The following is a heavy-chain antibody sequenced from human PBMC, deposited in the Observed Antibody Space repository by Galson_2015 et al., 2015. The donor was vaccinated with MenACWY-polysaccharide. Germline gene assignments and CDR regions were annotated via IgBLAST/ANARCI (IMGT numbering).Heavy chain of an antibody. J-gene: IGHJ4*02. CDR1: GFTFSSYA. CDR3: AKDKGGGSYWGNTKIDY. CDR2: ISNSGGST. Sequence: SLRLCCAASGFTFSSYAVNWVRQAPGKGLEWVSAISNSGGSTYYADSVKGRFTISRDNSKNTLFLQMNSLRAEDTAVYYCAKDKGGGSYWGNTKIDYWGQGTLVTVSS. V-gene: IGHV3-23*01. D-gene: IGHD1-26*01.